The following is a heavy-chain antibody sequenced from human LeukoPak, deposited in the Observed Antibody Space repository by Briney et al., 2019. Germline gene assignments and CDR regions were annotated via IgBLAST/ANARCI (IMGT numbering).Heavy chain of an antibody. D-gene: IGHD2-8*01. CDR2: ISAYNGNT. CDR3: AIVDGNGYYYYYYGMDV. Sequence: ASVKVSCKASGYTFTSYGISWGRQAPGQGLEWMGWISAYNGNTNYAQKLQGRVTMTTDTSTSTAYMELRSLRSDDTAVYYCAIVDGNGYYYYYYGMDVWGQGTTVTVSS. V-gene: IGHV1-18*01. CDR1: GYTFTSYG. J-gene: IGHJ6*02.